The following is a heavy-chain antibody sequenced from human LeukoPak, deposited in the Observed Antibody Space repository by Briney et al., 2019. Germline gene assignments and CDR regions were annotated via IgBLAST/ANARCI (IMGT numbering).Heavy chain of an antibody. CDR3: ARVADCGGDSYSSY. V-gene: IGHV1-69*13. CDR2: IIPIFGTA. J-gene: IGHJ4*02. CDR1: GGTFSSYA. Sequence: ASVKVSCKASGGTFSSYAISWVRQAPGQGLEWMGGIIPIFGTANYAQKFQGRVTITADESTSTAYMELSSLRSEDTAVYYCARVADCGGDSYSSYWGQGTLVTVSS. D-gene: IGHD2-21*01.